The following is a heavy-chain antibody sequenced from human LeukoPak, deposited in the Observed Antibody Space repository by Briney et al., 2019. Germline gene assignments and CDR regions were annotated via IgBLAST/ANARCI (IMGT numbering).Heavy chain of an antibody. CDR2: ISYDGSNK. CDR1: GFTFSSYA. V-gene: IGHV3-30-3*01. J-gene: IGHJ6*02. Sequence: GGSLRLSCAASGFTFSSYAMHWVRQAPGKGLEWVAAISYDGSNKYYADSVKGRFTISKDNSKNTLYLQMNSLRAEDTAVYYCARVYSSGWFYYYYGMDVWGQGTTVTVSS. CDR3: ARVYSSGWFYYYYGMDV. D-gene: IGHD6-19*01.